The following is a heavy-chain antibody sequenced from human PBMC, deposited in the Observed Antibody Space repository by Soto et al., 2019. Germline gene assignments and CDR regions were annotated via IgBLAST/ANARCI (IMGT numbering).Heavy chain of an antibody. V-gene: IGHV3-23*01. Sequence: DVQLLESGGGLVQPEGSLRLSCAASGFTFSSYAMGWVRQGPGKGLEWVAVVSIGGSTHYADSVRGRFTISRDNSKNTLSLQMNCLTAEDTAVYFCAKRRGAGGHFDYWGQGALVPVSS. D-gene: IGHD2-15*01. CDR1: GFTFSSYA. CDR3: AKRRGAGGHFDY. CDR2: VSIGGST. J-gene: IGHJ4*02.